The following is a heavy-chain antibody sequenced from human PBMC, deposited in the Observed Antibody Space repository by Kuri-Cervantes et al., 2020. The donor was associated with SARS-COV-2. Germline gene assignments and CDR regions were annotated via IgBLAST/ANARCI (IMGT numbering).Heavy chain of an antibody. Sequence: GESLKISCAASGFTFSSYAMHWVRQAPGKGLEWVAVISYDGSDKYYADSVKGRFTISRDNSKNTLYLQMNSLRAEDTAVYYCARDLRLRLDAFDIWGQGTMVTVSS. CDR2: ISYDGSDK. D-gene: IGHD3-16*01. J-gene: IGHJ3*02. CDR1: GFTFSSYA. CDR3: ARDLRLRLDAFDI. V-gene: IGHV3-30-3*01.